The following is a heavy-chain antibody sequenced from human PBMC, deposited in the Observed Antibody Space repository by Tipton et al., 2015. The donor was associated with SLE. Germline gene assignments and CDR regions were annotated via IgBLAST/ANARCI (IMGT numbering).Heavy chain of an antibody. J-gene: IGHJ4*02. Sequence: RPKWYYDYAVSVKSRISINPDTSKNQFSLQLNSVTPEDTAVYYCARSEMATITYWGQGTLVTVSS. D-gene: IGHD5-24*01. CDR2: RPKWYY. CDR3: ARSEMATITY. V-gene: IGHV6-1*01.